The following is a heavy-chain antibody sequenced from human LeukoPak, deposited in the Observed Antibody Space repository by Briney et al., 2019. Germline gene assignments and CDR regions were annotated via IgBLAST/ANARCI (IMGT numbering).Heavy chain of an antibody. J-gene: IGHJ4*02. D-gene: IGHD3-16*01. Sequence: PGGSLRLSCKASGFXFSTYEINWVRQAPGKGLQWVSYISSRGATIYYADSVKGRFTISRDDAKNSLYLQMNSLRADDTGVYYCARTWGDYWGQGTLVTVSS. V-gene: IGHV3-48*03. CDR3: ARTWGDY. CDR2: ISSRGATI. CDR1: GFXFSTYE.